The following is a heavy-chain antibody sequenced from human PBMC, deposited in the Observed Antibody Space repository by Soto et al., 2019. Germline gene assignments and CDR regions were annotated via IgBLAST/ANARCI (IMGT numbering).Heavy chain of an antibody. Sequence: PGESLKISCQASGYTFTKYWVGWVRQMPGKGLEWMGIIYPDDSDTRYSPSFQGHVTISADKSISTAYLRWSSLKASDSATYYCARRDMLTGYVYFDYWGQGTQVTVSS. CDR2: IYPDDSDT. CDR3: ARRDMLTGYVYFDY. V-gene: IGHV5-51*01. CDR1: GYTFTKYW. J-gene: IGHJ4*02. D-gene: IGHD3-9*01.